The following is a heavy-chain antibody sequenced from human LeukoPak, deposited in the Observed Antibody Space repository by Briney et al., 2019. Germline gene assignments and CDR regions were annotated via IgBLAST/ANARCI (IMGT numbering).Heavy chain of an antibody. CDR2: IYSTGST. J-gene: IGHJ4*02. V-gene: IGHV4-59*01. D-gene: IGHD1-26*01. CDR1: GASMSNYY. Sequence: PSETLSLTCTVSGASMSNYYWSWIRQPPGKGLEWTGCIYSTGSTDFNPSLKSPVTMSLDTSKNQFSLKLSSVTAADTAVYFCAKGAYEPFDYWGQGILVTVSS. CDR3: AKGAYEPFDY.